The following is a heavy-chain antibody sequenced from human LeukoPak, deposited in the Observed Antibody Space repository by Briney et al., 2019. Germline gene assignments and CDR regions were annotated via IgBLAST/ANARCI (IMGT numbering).Heavy chain of an antibody. CDR3: ARTHASSSSSGKYFDY. D-gene: IGHD6-6*01. J-gene: IGHJ4*02. V-gene: IGHV1-69*05. CDR2: IIPIFGTA. CDR1: GGTFSSYA. Sequence: GASVKVSCKASGGTFSSYAISWVRQAPGQGLEWMGGIIPIFGTANYAQKFQGRVTITTDESTSTAYMELSSLRSEDTAVYYCARTHASSSSSGKYFDYWGQGTLVTVSS.